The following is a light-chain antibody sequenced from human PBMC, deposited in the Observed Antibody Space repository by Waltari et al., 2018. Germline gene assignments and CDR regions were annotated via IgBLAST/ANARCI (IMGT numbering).Light chain of an antibody. CDR2: DVN. J-gene: IGLJ2*01. V-gene: IGLV2-14*01. Sequence: QSALTHPASVSASPGQSITLSCTGTRGDIGGSDFPSWYHPHPGRAPKVLIFDVNHRPSGISDRFSGSKSGNTASLTISGLQAEDDADYYCSSPSTNNVVVFGGGTKVTVL. CDR3: SSPSTNNVVV. CDR1: RGDIGGSDF.